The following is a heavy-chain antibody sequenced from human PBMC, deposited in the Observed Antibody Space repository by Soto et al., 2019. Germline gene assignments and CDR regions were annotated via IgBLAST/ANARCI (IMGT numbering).Heavy chain of an antibody. V-gene: IGHV4-34*01. D-gene: IGHD2-8*02. CDR1: GVSFSGYY. CDR3: ARDKITGLFDY. J-gene: IGHJ4*02. Sequence: QVQLQQWGAGLLKPSETLSLTCAVYGVSFSGYYWTWIRQPPGTGLEWIGEINHSGSTNYNPSLTSRVTISVDTSKNQFSLKLTSVTAADTAVYYCARDKITGLFDYWGQGTLVTVSS. CDR2: INHSGST.